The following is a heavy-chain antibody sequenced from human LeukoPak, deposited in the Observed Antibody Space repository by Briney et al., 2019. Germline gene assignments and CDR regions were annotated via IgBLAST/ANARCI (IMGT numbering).Heavy chain of an antibody. CDR2: ISSGDAST. Sequence: GGSLRLSCAPSGLTFGAYAMSWVRQAPGKGLEWVAGISSGDASTFYADSVQGRFTISRDNFKDTLYLHMNILRAEDTALYYCARRGTIDSYMNVWGKRTTVTVSS. CDR1: GLTFGAYA. CDR3: ARRGTIDSYMNV. V-gene: IGHV3-23*01. J-gene: IGHJ6*03.